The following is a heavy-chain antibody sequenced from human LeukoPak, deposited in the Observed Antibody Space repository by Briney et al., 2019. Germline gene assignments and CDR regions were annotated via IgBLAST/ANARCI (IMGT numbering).Heavy chain of an antibody. D-gene: IGHD3-10*01. CDR1: GYTFTSYD. CDR2: MNPNSGNT. J-gene: IGHJ6*03. Sequence: APVKVSCKASGYTFTSYDINWVRQATGQGLEWMGWMNPNSGNTGYAQKFQGRVTITRNTSISTAYMELSSLRSEDTAVYYCARGGGSGSYYHPQNYYYYMDVWGKGTTVTVSS. V-gene: IGHV1-8*01. CDR3: ARGGGSGSYYHPQNYYYYMDV.